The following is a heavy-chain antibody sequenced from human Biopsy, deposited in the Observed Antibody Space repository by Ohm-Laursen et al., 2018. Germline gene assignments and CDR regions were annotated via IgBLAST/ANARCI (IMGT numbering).Heavy chain of an antibody. J-gene: IGHJ4*02. D-gene: IGHD2-8*01. CDR1: SYTFTDFN. CDR2: INCITGAT. V-gene: IGHV1-2*02. Sequence: SVKVSCTASSYTFTDFNIHWMRQAPGQGLEWRGYINCITGATNYAQKFQGTVTITRDTSISTAYLALGSLRPADTAIYYCASDALNGHKHFDYWGQGSLVTVSS. CDR3: ASDALNGHKHFDY.